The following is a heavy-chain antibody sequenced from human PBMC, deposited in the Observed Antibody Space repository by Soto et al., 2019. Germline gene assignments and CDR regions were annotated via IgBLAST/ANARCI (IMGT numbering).Heavy chain of an antibody. CDR1: GFTFSNTW. CDR3: TTDRRPTTVTFDY. D-gene: IGHD4-17*01. J-gene: IGHJ4*02. Sequence: GGSLRLSCTASGFTFSNTWMSWVRQAPGKGLEWVGRVKSKTDGGTTDYAEPVKGRFTISRDDSKNTLYLQVNSLITEDTAVYYCTTDRRPTTVTFDYWGPGTLVTVSS. V-gene: IGHV3-15*01. CDR2: VKSKTDGGTT.